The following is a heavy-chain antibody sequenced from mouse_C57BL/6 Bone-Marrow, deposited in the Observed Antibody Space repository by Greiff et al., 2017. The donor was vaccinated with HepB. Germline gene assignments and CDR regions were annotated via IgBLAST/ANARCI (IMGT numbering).Heavy chain of an antibody. CDR1: GFSLTSYG. D-gene: IGHD4-1*01. J-gene: IGHJ1*03. V-gene: IGHV2-2*01. CDR3: ARNLDILGGYFDV. Sequence: QVQLKQSGPGLVQPSQSLSITCTVSGFSLTSYGVHWVRQSPGKGLEWLGVIWSGGGTDYNAAFISRLSISKDNSKSQVFFKMNSLQADDTAIYYCARNLDILGGYFDVWGTGTTVTVSS. CDR2: IWSGGGT.